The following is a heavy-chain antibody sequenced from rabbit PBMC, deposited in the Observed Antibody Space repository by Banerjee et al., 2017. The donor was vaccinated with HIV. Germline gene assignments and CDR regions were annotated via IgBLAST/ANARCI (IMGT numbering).Heavy chain of an antibody. CDR3: ARATHYDDSDVNL. CDR1: GFDFSSSYW. J-gene: IGHJ4*01. CDR2: IVTGSGSA. V-gene: IGHV1S45*01. D-gene: IGHD2-1*01. Sequence: LQESGGDLVQPEGSLTLTCKASGFDFSSSYWIYWVRQAPGKGLEWIGCIVTGSGSAYYASWAKGRFTITRSTSLHTVTLQMTSLTAADTATYFCARATHYDDSDVNLWGQGTLVTVS.